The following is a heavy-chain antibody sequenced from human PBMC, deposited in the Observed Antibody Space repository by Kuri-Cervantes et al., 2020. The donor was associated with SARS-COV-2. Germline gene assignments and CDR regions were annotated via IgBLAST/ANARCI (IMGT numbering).Heavy chain of an antibody. Sequence: GGSLRLSCAASGFTFSSYAMHWVRQAPGKGLEWVAVISYDGSNKYCADSVKGRFTISRDNSKNTLYLQMNSLRAEDTAVYYCARGRYFDWFTYFDYWGQGTLVTVSS. J-gene: IGHJ4*02. CDR3: ARGRYFDWFTYFDY. V-gene: IGHV3-30*04. D-gene: IGHD3-9*01. CDR1: GFTFSSYA. CDR2: ISYDGSNK.